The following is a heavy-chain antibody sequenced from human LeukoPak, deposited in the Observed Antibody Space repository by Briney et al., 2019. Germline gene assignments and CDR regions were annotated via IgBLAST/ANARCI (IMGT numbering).Heavy chain of an antibody. CDR2: VYYSGST. Sequence: SETLSLTCTVSGGSISSSSYYWGWVRQPPGKGLEWIGSVYYSGSTYYNPSLKSRVTISVVTSMNQFSLKLSFVTTADTAVYYCARALGYCSGGSCTRGYNWFDPWGQGTLVTVPS. J-gene: IGHJ5*02. CDR3: ARALGYCSGGSCTRGYNWFDP. V-gene: IGHV4-39*01. CDR1: GGSISSSSYY. D-gene: IGHD2-15*01.